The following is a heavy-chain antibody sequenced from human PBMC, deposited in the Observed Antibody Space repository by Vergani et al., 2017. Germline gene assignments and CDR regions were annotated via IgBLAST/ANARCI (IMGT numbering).Heavy chain of an antibody. J-gene: IGHJ6*03. CDR2: IGTAGDT. Sequence: EVQLVESGGGLVQPGGSLRLSCAASGFTFSSYDMHWVRQATGKGLEWVSAIGTAGDTYYPGSVKGRFTISRENAKNSLYLQMNSLRAWDTAVYYCARAFSYYYMDVWGKGTTVTVSS. CDR3: ARAFSYYYMDV. V-gene: IGHV3-13*01. CDR1: GFTFSSYD.